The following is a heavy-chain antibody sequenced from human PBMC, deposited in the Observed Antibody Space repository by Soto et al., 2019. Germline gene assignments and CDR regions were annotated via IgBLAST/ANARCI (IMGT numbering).Heavy chain of an antibody. CDR2: IIPISGTP. Sequence: SVKVSCKASGGTFSSYAFSWVRQAPGQGLERMGGIIPISGTPNYAQKFQGRVTISADESTSTAYMELSSLRSDYTAVYYCARGSPSMTYYYGSGSQGWFDPWGQGTLVTVS. V-gene: IGHV1-69*13. J-gene: IGHJ5*02. CDR3: ARGSPSMTYYYGSGSQGWFDP. CDR1: GGTFSSYA. D-gene: IGHD3-10*01.